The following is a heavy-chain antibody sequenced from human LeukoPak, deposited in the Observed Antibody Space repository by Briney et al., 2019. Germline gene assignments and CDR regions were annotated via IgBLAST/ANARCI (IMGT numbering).Heavy chain of an antibody. J-gene: IGHJ4*02. CDR1: GGSISSYY. D-gene: IGHD4-17*01. CDR2: IYMSGST. CDR3: ASAHYGDYVSDY. Sequence: SETLSLTCTVSGGSISSYYCSWLRQPAGKGLEWIGRIYMSGSTNYNPSLKSRVTISVDKSKNQFSLKLSSVTAADTAVYYCASAHYGDYVSDYWGQGTLVTVSS. V-gene: IGHV4-4*07.